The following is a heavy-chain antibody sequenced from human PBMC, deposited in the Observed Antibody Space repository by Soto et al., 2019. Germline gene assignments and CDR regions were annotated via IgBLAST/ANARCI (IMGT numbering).Heavy chain of an antibody. V-gene: IGHV1-46*03. D-gene: IGHD2-15*01. CDR1: GYTFTSYY. Sequence: QVQLVQSGAEVKKPGASVKVSCKASGYTFTSYYMHWVRQAPGQGLEWMGIINPSGGSTSYAQKFQGRVTMTRDTSTSTVYMELSSLRSEDTAMYYCARTYCSGGSCYYYYMDVWGKGTTVTVSS. CDR3: ARTYCSGGSCYYYYMDV. J-gene: IGHJ6*03. CDR2: INPSGGST.